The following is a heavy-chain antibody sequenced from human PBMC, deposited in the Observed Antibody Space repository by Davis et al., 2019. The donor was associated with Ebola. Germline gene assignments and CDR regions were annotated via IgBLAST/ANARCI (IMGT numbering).Heavy chain of an antibody. J-gene: IGHJ4*02. CDR2: VNHSGST. CDR1: GEPLSGYY. CDR3: ARDYYDSNGYLYYFDY. V-gene: IGHV4-34*01. Sequence: SETLSLTCVVYGEPLSGYYWSWIRQPPGKGLEWIGEVNHSGSTNYNPSLKSRVTISVDKSKNQFSLKLSSVTAADTAVYYCARDYYDSNGYLYYFDYWGQGTLVTVSS. D-gene: IGHD3-22*01.